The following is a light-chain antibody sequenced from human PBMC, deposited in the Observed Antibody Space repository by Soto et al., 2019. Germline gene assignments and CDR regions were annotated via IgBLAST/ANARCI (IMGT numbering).Light chain of an antibody. CDR3: HKYKHAPT. Sequence: DIQLTQSPSSLSASVGDRVTITCRASQTISSYLAWYKQKPGKVPQLLIYATSTLQSGAPSLFSGSGSGTDFTLTISSLQPEDVSTYYFHKYKHAPTFGGGTKVEIK. CDR2: ATS. V-gene: IGKV1-27*01. J-gene: IGKJ4*01. CDR1: QTISSY.